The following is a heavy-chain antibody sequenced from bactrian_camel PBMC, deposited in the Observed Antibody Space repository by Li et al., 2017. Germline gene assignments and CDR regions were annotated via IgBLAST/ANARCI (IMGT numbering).Heavy chain of an antibody. Sequence: QVQLVESGGGLVQPGGSLRLSCAASGCTSTKYWMHWVRQGPGKGLEWVSSSSSGALSLVYADSVKGRFTISRGNAKNTVYLQMNSLKSEDTALYYCATDPTLILVAGGSVFGHWGQGTQVTVS. D-gene: IGHD6*01. J-gene: IGHJ6*01. CDR1: GCTSTKYW. V-gene: IGHV3S1*01. CDR2: SSSGALSL. CDR3: ATDPTLILVAGGSVFGH.